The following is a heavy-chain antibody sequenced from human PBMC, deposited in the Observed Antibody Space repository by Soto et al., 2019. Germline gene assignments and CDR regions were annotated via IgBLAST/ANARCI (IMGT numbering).Heavy chain of an antibody. CDR2: ISYDGSNK. Sequence: QVPLVESGGGVVQPGRSLRLSCAASGFTFSSYGMHWVRQAPGKGLEWVAVISYDGSNKYYADSVKGRFTISRDNSKNTVYLQMNSLRAEDTAVYYCAKDPHRDSSSSDYWGQGTLVTVSS. V-gene: IGHV3-30*18. CDR1: GFTFSSYG. D-gene: IGHD6-6*01. J-gene: IGHJ4*02. CDR3: AKDPHRDSSSSDY.